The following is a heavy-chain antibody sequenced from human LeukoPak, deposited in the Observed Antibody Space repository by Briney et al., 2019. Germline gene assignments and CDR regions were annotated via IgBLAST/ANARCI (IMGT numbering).Heavy chain of an antibody. CDR1: GFSISTYW. Sequence: GGSLRLSCAASGFSISTYWMTWVRQAPGKGLEWVANIKQDGSEEYYVDSVKGRFTVSRDNAKNSLYLQMNSLRAEDTAVYYCASWVGCGYWGQGTLVTVSS. CDR3: ASWVGCGY. V-gene: IGHV3-7*01. J-gene: IGHJ4*02. D-gene: IGHD2-21*01. CDR2: IKQDGSEE.